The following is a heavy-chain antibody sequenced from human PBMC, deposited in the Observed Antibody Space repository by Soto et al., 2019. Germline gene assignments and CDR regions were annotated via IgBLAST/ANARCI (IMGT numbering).Heavy chain of an antibody. CDR2: IYSGGST. CDR3: ARDGVTVVRRLITPFHY. Sequence: EVQLVESGGGLVQPGGSLRLSCAASGFTVSSNHMSWVRQAPGKGLEWVSVIYSGGSTYYTDSVKGRFTISRDNSKNTLYLQINSLRAEDTAVYYCARDGVTVVRRLITPFHYCGQGSLVTVSS. CDR1: GFTVSSNH. V-gene: IGHV3-66*01. J-gene: IGHJ4*02. D-gene: IGHD3-10*01.